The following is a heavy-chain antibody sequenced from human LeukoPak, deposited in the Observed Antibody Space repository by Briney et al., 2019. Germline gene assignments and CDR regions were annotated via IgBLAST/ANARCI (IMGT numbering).Heavy chain of an antibody. J-gene: IGHJ4*02. CDR3: ARAQYSRSSMAGDYFDY. CDR2: VSRYGGST. CDR1: GFTFSSYA. D-gene: IGHD6-6*01. V-gene: IGHV3-64*01. Sequence: PGGSLTLSCAASGFTFSSYAVHWVRQAPGKGLEYVSAVSRYGGSTYYANSVKGRFTISRDNSKNTLYLQMGSLRAEDMAVYYCARAQYSRSSMAGDYFDYWGQGALVTVSS.